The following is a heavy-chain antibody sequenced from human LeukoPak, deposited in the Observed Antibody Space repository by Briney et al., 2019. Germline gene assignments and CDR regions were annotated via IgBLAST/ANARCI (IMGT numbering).Heavy chain of an antibody. CDR1: GDTFRISG. CDR3: ARRGDWGWHNWSDP. Sequence: ASVKVSCKASGDTFRISGITWVRQAPGQGLEWMGWISAYNGDTNYAQKLQGRVTMTTDTSTSTVYMELRSLRYEDTAVYYCARRGDWGWHNWSDPWGQGTLATVSS. V-gene: IGHV1-18*01. J-gene: IGHJ5*02. D-gene: IGHD7-27*01. CDR2: ISAYNGDT.